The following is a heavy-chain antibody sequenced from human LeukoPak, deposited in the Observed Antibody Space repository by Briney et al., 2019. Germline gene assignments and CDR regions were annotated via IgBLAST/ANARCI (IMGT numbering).Heavy chain of an antibody. D-gene: IGHD1-1*01. CDR3: ARRVATTGIYAFDI. CDR2: IYYNGNT. Sequence: PSETLSLTCTVSGGSISSYYWTWIRQPPGKGLEWIGYIYYNGNTNYNPSLKSRVTISVDTSKNQFSLKLSSVTAADTAVYYCARRVATTGIYAFDIWGQGTMVTVSS. J-gene: IGHJ3*02. CDR1: GGSISSYY. V-gene: IGHV4-59*01.